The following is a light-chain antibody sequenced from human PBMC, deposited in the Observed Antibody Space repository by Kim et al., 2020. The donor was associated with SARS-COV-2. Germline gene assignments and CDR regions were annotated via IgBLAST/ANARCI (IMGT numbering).Light chain of an antibody. Sequence: GQSITISCTGTSSDIGSYSLVSWYQQYPGEAPKLMIYDGSKRPSGVSPRFSGSKSGNTASLTISGLQAEDEADYYCCSHAGGGTMLFGGGTQLTVL. CDR3: CSHAGGGTML. V-gene: IGLV2-23*01. CDR2: DGS. CDR1: SSDIGSYSL. J-gene: IGLJ2*01.